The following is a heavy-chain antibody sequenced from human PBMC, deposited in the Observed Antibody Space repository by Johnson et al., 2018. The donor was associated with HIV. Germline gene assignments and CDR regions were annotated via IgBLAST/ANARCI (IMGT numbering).Heavy chain of an antibody. CDR1: GFTFSDYY. Sequence: VQLVESGGGLVQPGGSLRLSCAASGFTFSDYYMSWIRQAPGKGLEWVAYIKRDGSTIYSADSVKGRFTISRDNAKSSLYLQMNSLKTEDTAVDVYNTEHEAAREDTQQGAFDIWGQGTMVTVSS. V-gene: IGHV3-11*01. CDR3: NTEHEAAREDTQQGAFDI. D-gene: IGHD6-25*01. CDR2: IKRDGSTI. J-gene: IGHJ3*02.